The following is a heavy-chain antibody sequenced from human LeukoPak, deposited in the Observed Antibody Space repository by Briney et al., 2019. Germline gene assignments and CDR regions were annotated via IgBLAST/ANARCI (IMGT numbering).Heavy chain of an antibody. CDR2: IRYDGSNK. CDR3: AKAIHSSSSGVVDY. CDR1: GFIFSNYA. J-gene: IGHJ4*01. D-gene: IGHD6-6*01. V-gene: IGHV3-30*02. Sequence: GGSLRLSCAASGFIFSNYAMHWVRQAPGKGLEWATFIRYDGSNKYYAESVKGRFTISRDNSKNTLYLQMNSLRAEDTAVYYCAKAIHSSSSGVVDYWGQEPWSPSPQ.